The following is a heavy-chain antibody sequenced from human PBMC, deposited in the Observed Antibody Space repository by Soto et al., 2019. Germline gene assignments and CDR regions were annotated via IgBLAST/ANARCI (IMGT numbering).Heavy chain of an antibody. CDR1: GGALIGHT. Sequence: SVKVSCKDSGGALIGHTFTWGRQAPGQGLEWVGGITPIFGASNYAQNFQGRVTITADESTSTVYMEMSSLRSEDTAVYYCARLRPPTSRPTVTMARGVINGYFDYWGQGTPVTV. V-gene: IGHV1-69*01. CDR3: ARLRPPTSRPTVTMARGVINGYFDY. CDR2: ITPIFGAS. D-gene: IGHD3-10*01. J-gene: IGHJ4*02.